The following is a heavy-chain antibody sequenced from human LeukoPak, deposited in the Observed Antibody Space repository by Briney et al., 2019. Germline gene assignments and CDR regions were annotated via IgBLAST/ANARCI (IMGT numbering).Heavy chain of an antibody. CDR2: ISHTGLT. J-gene: IGHJ5*02. Sequence: KPSETLSLTCAVYGGPYSGYYWTLIRQTPGKGLEWIGEISHTGLTGSNPSLKSRVTIFVDSSKKQFSLRMTSVTAADTGVYYCARVPDITARPCDTWGPGTLVTVSS. CDR3: ARVPDITARPCDT. V-gene: IGHV4-34*01. CDR1: GGPYSGYY. D-gene: IGHD1-1*01.